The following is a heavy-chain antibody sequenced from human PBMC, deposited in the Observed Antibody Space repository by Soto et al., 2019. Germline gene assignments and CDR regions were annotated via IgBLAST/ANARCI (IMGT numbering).Heavy chain of an antibody. J-gene: IGHJ4*02. D-gene: IGHD3-16*01. CDR2: IKSKTDGGTI. CDR3: TTESGFMRSSLHFDY. Sequence: EVQLVESGGGLVKPGGSLRLSCADSGFTFSYAWMTWVRHAPGKGLEWVGRIKSKTDGGTIDYAAPVKGRFTVSRDDSETTLYLQMNSLKTEDTAVYYCTTESGFMRSSLHFDYWGQGTQVTVSS. CDR1: GFTFSYAW. V-gene: IGHV3-15*01.